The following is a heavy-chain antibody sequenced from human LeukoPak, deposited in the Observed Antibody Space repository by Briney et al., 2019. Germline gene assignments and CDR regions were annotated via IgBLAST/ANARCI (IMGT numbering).Heavy chain of an antibody. CDR2: IYYSGST. D-gene: IGHD3-10*01. J-gene: IGHJ4*02. Sequence: SETLSLTCTVSGGSISSYYWSWIRQPPGKGLEWIGYIYYSGSTYYNPSLKSRVTISVDTSKNQFSLKLSSVTAADTAVYYCARSPYGSGSIDYWGQGTLVTVSS. CDR3: ARSPYGSGSIDY. V-gene: IGHV4-59*06. CDR1: GGSISSYY.